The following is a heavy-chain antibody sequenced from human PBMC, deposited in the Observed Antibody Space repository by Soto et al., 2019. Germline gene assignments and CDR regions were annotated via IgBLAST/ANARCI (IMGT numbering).Heavy chain of an antibody. J-gene: IGHJ6*02. CDR3: AQDRGGLVGMDV. Sequence: PGGSLRLSCAASGFTFSSYGMHWVRQAPGKGLEWVAVISYDGSNKYYADSVKGRFTISRDNSKNTLYLQMNSLRAEDTAVYYCAQDRGGLVGMDVWGQGTTVTVSS. CDR2: ISYDGSNK. D-gene: IGHD3-10*01. V-gene: IGHV3-30*18. CDR1: GFTFSSYG.